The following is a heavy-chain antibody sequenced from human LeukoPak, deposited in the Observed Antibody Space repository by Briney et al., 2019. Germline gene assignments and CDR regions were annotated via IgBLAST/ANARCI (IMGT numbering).Heavy chain of an antibody. CDR1: GFTFSSYW. Sequence: GSLRLSCAASGFTFSSYWMHWVRQAPGKGLEWVSGINWNGGSTGYADSVKGRFTISRDNAKNSLYLQMNSLRAEDTALYYCARGVVAKGNDAFDIWGQGTMVTVSS. CDR3: ARGVVAKGNDAFDI. J-gene: IGHJ3*02. CDR2: INWNGGST. V-gene: IGHV3-20*04. D-gene: IGHD5-12*01.